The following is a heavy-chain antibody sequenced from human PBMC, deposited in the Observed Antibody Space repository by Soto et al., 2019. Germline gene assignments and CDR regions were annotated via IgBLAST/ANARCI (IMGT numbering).Heavy chain of an antibody. CDR3: AREKKGVYYYGMDV. CDR1: GGSISSYY. J-gene: IGHJ6*02. D-gene: IGHD3-10*01. CDR2: IYYSGST. V-gene: IGHV4-59*01. Sequence: SETLSLTCPVSGGSISSYYLSWIRQPPGKGLEWIGYIYYSGSTNYNPSLKSRVTISVDTSKNQFSLKLSSVTAADTAVYYCAREKKGVYYYGMDVWGQGTTVTVSS.